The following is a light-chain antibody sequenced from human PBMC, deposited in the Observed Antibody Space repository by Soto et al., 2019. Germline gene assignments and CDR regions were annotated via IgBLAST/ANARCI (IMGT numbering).Light chain of an antibody. Sequence: EIVMTQSPATLSVSPGERATLSCRASQSVSSNLAWYQQKPGQAPRLLIYGAFTRATGIPARFSGSGSGTEFTLTISSLQSGDFAVYYCQQYKNWPPLTFGGGTKVEIK. CDR3: QQYKNWPPLT. J-gene: IGKJ4*01. CDR2: GAF. V-gene: IGKV3-15*01. CDR1: QSVSSN.